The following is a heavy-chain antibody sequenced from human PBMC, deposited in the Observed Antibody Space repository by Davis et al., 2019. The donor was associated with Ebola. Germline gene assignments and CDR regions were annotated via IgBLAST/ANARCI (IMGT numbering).Heavy chain of an antibody. J-gene: IGHJ4*02. CDR3: ARGPRKMATTNFDY. D-gene: IGHD5-24*01. Sequence: LSLTCAASGFSFSDYYMSWIRQAPGKGLEWVSYISISSGFTNYADSVKGRFTISRDNAKNSLYLQMNSLRAEDTAVYYCARGPRKMATTNFDYWGQGTLVTVSS. V-gene: IGHV3-11*06. CDR2: ISISSGFT. CDR1: GFSFSDYY.